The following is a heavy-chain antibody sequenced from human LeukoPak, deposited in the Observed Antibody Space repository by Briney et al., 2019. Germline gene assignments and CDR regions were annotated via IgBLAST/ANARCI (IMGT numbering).Heavy chain of an antibody. CDR2: INHSGST. D-gene: IGHD3-22*01. V-gene: IGHV4-34*01. J-gene: IGHJ4*02. Sequence: PSETLSLTCAVYGGSFSGYYWSWIRQPPGKGREWIGEINHSGSTNYNPSLKSRVTISVDTSKNQFSLKLSSVTAADTAVYYCARAGSGYPPYYFDYWGQGTLVTVSS. CDR3: ARAGSGYPPYYFDY. CDR1: GGSFSGYY.